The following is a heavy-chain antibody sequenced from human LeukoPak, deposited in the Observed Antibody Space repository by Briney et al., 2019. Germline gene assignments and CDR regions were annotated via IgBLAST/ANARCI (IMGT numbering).Heavy chain of an antibody. J-gene: IGHJ6*02. Sequence: ASVKVSCKASGYTVTSYYMHWVRQAPGQGLEWMAILNPSGGSSNYAQKFQGRAILTRATSTGTVYMELSSLRSEDTAVYYCASVYKHVMDVWGQGTTVIVS. V-gene: IGHV1-46*01. CDR1: GYTVTSYY. D-gene: IGHD5-24*01. CDR2: LNPSGGSS. CDR3: ASVYKHVMDV.